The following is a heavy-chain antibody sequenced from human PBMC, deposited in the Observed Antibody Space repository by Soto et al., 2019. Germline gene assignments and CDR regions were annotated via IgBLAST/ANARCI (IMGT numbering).Heavy chain of an antibody. V-gene: IGHV3-15*07. CDR1: GFSFSNAW. J-gene: IGHJ4*02. D-gene: IGHD3-16*01. CDR2: IKSKTDGGTT. CDR3: TTDWRDYVYDY. Sequence: PGGSLRLSCAASGFSFSNAWMNWVRQDPGKGLEWVGRIKSKTDGGTTDYAAPVKGRFTISRDDSKNTLYLQMNSLKTEDTAVYYCTTDWRDYVYDYWGQGTLVTVSS.